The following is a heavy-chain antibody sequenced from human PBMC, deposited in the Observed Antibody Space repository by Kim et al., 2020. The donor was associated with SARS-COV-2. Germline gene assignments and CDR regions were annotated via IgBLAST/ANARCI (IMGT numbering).Heavy chain of an antibody. Sequence: SETLSLTCTVSGGSISSSSYYWGWIRQPPGKGLEWIGSIYYSGSTYYNPSLKSRVTISVDTSKNQFSLKLSSVTAEATAVYYCARLVGDILTGPTPHFD. J-gene: IGHJ4*01. CDR3: ARLVGDILTGPTPHFD. CDR1: GGSISSSSYY. CDR2: IYYSGST. V-gene: IGHV4-39*01. D-gene: IGHD3-9*01.